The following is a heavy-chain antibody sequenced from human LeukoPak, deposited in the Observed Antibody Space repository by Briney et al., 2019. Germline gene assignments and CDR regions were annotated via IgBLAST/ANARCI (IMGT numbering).Heavy chain of an antibody. Sequence: ASVKVSCKASGYTFTSYGISWVRRAPGQGLEWMGWISAYNGNTNYAQKLQGRATMTTDTSTSTAYMELRSLRSDDTAVYYCATGTLRMGRYYYYYGMDVWGQGTTVTVSS. CDR1: GYTFTSYG. V-gene: IGHV1-18*01. CDR3: ATGTLRMGRYYYYYGMDV. J-gene: IGHJ6*02. CDR2: ISAYNGNT. D-gene: IGHD1-1*01.